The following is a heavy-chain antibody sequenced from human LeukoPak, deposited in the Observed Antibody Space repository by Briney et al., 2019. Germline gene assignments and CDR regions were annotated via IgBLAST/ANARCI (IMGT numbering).Heavy chain of an antibody. Sequence: PGGSLRLSCAASGFTFSSYAIHWVRQAPGKGLEWVALISYDGSTKYSTDSVKGRLTISRDNSKNTLYLQMNSLRPEDTAVYYCAGHFGAWHYFDYWGQGTLVTVSS. CDR2: ISYDGSTK. CDR3: AGHFGAWHYFDY. J-gene: IGHJ4*02. D-gene: IGHD3-3*01. V-gene: IGHV3-30*04. CDR1: GFTFSSYA.